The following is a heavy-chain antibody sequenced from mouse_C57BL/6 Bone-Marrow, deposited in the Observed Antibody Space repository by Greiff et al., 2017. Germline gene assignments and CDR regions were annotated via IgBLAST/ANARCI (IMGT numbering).Heavy chain of an antibody. CDR3: ARDRRPLFAY. Sequence: EVQLVESGGGLVKPGGSLKLSCAASGFTFSSYAMSWVRQTPEKRLEWVATISDGGSYTYYPDNVKGRFTISRDNAKNNLYLQMSHLKSEDTAMYYCARDRRPLFAYWGQGTLVTVSA. CDR2: ISDGGSYT. V-gene: IGHV5-4*01. CDR1: GFTFSSYA. J-gene: IGHJ3*01.